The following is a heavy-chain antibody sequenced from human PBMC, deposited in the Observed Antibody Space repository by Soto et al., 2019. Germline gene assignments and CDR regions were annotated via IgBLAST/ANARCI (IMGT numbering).Heavy chain of an antibody. D-gene: IGHD3-10*01. CDR3: ARVWGGAFDI. J-gene: IGHJ3*02. Sequence: SETLSLTCTVSGVSLSGGNYYWSWIRQPPGKGLEWIGYIFQTGNTNYNPSLKSRVTISVDTSKNQFSLKLSSVTAADTAVYYCARVWGGAFDIWGQGTMVTVSS. CDR1: GVSLSGGNYY. CDR2: IFQTGNT. V-gene: IGHV4-61*01.